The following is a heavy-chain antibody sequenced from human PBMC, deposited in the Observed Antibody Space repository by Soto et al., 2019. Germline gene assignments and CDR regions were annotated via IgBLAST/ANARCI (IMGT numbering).Heavy chain of an antibody. V-gene: IGHV3-74*01. Sequence: EVQLVESGGGLVQPGGSLRLSCAASGFTFSSYWMHWVRQAPGKGLVWVSRINSDGSSTSYADSVKGRFTISRDNAKNPLYLKMNSLRVKDTAVYYCARDHVVSRNWFDPWGQGTLVTVSS. CDR1: GFTFSSYW. CDR2: INSDGSST. D-gene: IGHD2-21*01. J-gene: IGHJ5*02. CDR3: ARDHVVSRNWFDP.